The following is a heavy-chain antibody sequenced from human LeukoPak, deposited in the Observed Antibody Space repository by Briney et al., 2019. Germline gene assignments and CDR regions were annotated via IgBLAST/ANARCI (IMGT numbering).Heavy chain of an antibody. CDR1: GYTFTSNY. CDR2: INPNSGGT. J-gene: IGHJ3*02. V-gene: IGHV1-2*02. CDR3: ARASGGGQTSFDI. D-gene: IGHD3-16*01. Sequence: GASVKVSCKAFGYTFTSNYMHWVRQAPGQGLEWMGWINPNSGGTNYAQKFQGRVTMTRDTSISTVYMELSSLRSDDTAVFYCARASGGGQTSFDIWGQGTVVTVSS.